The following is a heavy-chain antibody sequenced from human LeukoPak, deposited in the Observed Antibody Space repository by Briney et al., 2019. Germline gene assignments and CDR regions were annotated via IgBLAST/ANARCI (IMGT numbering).Heavy chain of an antibody. CDR3: ARVPYYYDSSGLDY. CDR2: INHSGST. V-gene: IGHV4-34*01. J-gene: IGHJ4*02. Sequence: KSSETLSLTCAVYGGPFSGYYWSWIRQPPGKGLEWIGEINHSGSTNYNPSLKSRVTISVDTSKNQFSLKLSSVTAADTAVYYCARVPYYYDSSGLDYWGQGTLVTVSS. CDR1: GGPFSGYY. D-gene: IGHD3-22*01.